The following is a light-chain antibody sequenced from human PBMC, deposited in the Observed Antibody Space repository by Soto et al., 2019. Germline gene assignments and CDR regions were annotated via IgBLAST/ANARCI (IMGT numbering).Light chain of an antibody. Sequence: QAVVTQEPSLTVSPGGTVTLTCGSITEAVTSGHYTYWVLQKPGQAPRTLIFDTNNENSSTPARFSGSLVGGKAALTLSGAQAEDEAAYYCWLSDRGYRPVFGGGTKVTVL. CDR2: DTN. V-gene: IGLV7-46*01. CDR3: WLSDRGYRPV. CDR1: TEAVTSGHY. J-gene: IGLJ2*01.